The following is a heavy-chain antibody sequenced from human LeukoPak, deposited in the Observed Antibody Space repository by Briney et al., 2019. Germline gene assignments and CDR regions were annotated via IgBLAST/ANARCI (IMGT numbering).Heavy chain of an antibody. CDR3: ARDLEMGYFDY. Sequence: GASVKVSCKASGYTFTSYYMHWVRQAPGQGLEWMGIINPSGGSTSYAQKFQGRVTMTRDTSTSTVYMELSRLRSDDTAVYYCARDLEMGYFDYWGQGTLVTVSS. D-gene: IGHD5-24*01. CDR2: INPSGGST. V-gene: IGHV1-46*01. CDR1: GYTFTSYY. J-gene: IGHJ4*02.